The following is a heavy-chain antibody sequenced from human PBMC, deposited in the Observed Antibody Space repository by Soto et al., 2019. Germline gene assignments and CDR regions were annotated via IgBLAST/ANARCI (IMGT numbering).Heavy chain of an antibody. J-gene: IGHJ5*02. CDR1: GGSFSGYY. CDR3: ARGLEMATNWFDP. CDR2: INHSGST. D-gene: IGHD5-12*01. V-gene: IGHV4-34*01. Sequence: SETLSLTCAVYGGSFSGYYWSWIRQPPGKGLEWIGEINHSGSTNYNPSLKSRVTISVDTSKNQFSLKLSSVTAADTAVYYCARGLEMATNWFDPWGQGTLVTVSS.